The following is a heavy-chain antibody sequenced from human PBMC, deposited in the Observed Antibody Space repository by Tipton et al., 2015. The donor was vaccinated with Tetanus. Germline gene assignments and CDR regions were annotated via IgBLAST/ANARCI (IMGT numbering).Heavy chain of an antibody. CDR1: GGSISNYY. CDR3: ARHWGMPLGAYAFNY. Sequence: TLSLTCNVSGGSISNYYWTWIRQSPGKGLEWLGYIYSSGSTSYNPSLRSRVTMSVDTSKNQVSLRVTSVTAADTARYYCARHWGMPLGAYAFNYWGQGALVTVSS. CDR2: IYSSGST. V-gene: IGHV4-59*08. J-gene: IGHJ4*02. D-gene: IGHD3-16*01.